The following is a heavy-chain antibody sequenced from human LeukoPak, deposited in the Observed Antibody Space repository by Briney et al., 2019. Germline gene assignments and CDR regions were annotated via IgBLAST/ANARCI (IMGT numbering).Heavy chain of an antibody. J-gene: IGHJ4*02. Sequence: ASVKVSCKVSGYTLTELSMHWVRQAPGKGLEWMGGFDPEDGETIYAQKFQGRVTMTEDTSTDTAYMELSSLRSEDTAVYYCATIQHDYDFSSGGRITYFDYWGQGTLVTVSS. V-gene: IGHV1-24*01. D-gene: IGHD3-3*01. CDR3: ATIQHDYDFSSGGRITYFDY. CDR1: GYTLTELS. CDR2: FDPEDGET.